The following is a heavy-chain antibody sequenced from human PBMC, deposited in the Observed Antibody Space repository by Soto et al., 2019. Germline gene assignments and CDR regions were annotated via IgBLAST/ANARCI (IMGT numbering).Heavy chain of an antibody. CDR2: ITSNTRTI. CDR1: GFTVSNYD. CDR3: ARSLGGGHWDY. Sequence: EVQLVESGGGVVQPGGSLRLSCAASGFTVSNYDMVWVRQAPGKGLEWVSLITSNTRTINYVDAVKGRFTISRDTAKNSLSLHMNSLRDEDTAVYFCARSLGGGHWDYWGPGTLVTVSS. V-gene: IGHV3-48*02. J-gene: IGHJ4*02. D-gene: IGHD3-16*01.